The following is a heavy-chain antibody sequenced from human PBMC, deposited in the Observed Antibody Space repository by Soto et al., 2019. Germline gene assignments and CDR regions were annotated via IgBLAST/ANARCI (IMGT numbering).Heavy chain of an antibody. Sequence: EVQVVQSGAEVKEPGESLKISCKGSGYIFTDHCIVWVRQMAGKGLEWVGIICPGYSNIIYSPSVQGQVTISADMSIRAAYLQWSSRKASDTAIYYCGRRHYCRGGCTINPNYYFGMVLWGQWITVTVSS. CDR3: GRRHYCRGGCTINPNYYFGMVL. J-gene: IGHJ6*02. V-gene: IGHV5-51*01. CDR2: ICPGYSNI. D-gene: IGHD2-21*02. CDR1: GYIFTDHC.